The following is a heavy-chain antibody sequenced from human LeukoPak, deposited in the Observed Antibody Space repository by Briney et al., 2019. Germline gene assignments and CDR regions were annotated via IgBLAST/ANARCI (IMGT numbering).Heavy chain of an antibody. CDR2: ISYDGSNK. D-gene: IGHD6-13*01. CDR1: GFTFSNYG. Sequence: GGSLRLSCAASGFTFSNYGMHWVRQSPGKGLEWVAVISYDGSNKYYVDSVKGRFTISRDNSKNTVYLQMNSLRAEDTAVYYCAKGYSSSWYSSYFEYWGQGTLVTVSS. J-gene: IGHJ4*02. V-gene: IGHV3-30*18. CDR3: AKGYSSSWYSSYFEY.